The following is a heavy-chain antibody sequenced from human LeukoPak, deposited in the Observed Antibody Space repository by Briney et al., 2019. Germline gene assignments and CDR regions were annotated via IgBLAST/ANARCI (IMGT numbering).Heavy chain of an antibody. J-gene: IGHJ4*02. CDR2: ISGSGGST. D-gene: IGHD5-24*01. Sequence: PGGSLRLSCAASGFTFSSYGMSWVRQAPGKGLEWVSAISGSGGSTYYADSVKGRFTISRDNSKDTLYLQMNSLRAEDTAVYYCAKAAWLQVQNFDYWGQGTLVTVSS. CDR3: AKAAWLQVQNFDY. V-gene: IGHV3-23*01. CDR1: GFTFSSYG.